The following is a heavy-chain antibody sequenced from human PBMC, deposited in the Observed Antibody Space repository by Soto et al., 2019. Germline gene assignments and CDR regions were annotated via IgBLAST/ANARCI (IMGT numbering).Heavy chain of an antibody. V-gene: IGHV3-7*01. Sequence: GGSLRLSCAASGFTFSSYWMSWVRQAPGKGLEWVANIKQDGSEKYYVDSVKGRFTISRDNAKNSLYLQMNSLRAEDTAVYYCARDPRIAAPPSDYWGQGTLVTVSS. CDR2: IKQDGSEK. CDR3: ARDPRIAAPPSDY. J-gene: IGHJ4*02. D-gene: IGHD6-6*01. CDR1: GFTFSSYW.